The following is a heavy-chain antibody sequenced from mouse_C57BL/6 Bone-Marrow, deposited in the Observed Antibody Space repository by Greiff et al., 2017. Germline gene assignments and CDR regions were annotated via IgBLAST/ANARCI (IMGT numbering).Heavy chain of an antibody. V-gene: IGHV1-69*01. CDR3: ARYDYRYYYAMDY. J-gene: IGHJ4*01. Sequence: QVQLQQPGAELVMPGASVKLSCKASGYTFTSYWMHWVKQRPGQGLEWIGEIDPSDSYTNYNQKFKGKSTLTVDKSSSPAYMQLSSLTSEDSAVYYCARYDYRYYYAMDYWGQGTSVTVSS. D-gene: IGHD2-4*01. CDR1: GYTFTSYW. CDR2: IDPSDSYT.